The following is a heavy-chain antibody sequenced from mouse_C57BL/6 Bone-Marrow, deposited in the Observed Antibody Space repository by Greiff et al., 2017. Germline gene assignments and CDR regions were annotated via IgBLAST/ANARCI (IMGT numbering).Heavy chain of an antibody. CDR1: GFTFTDYY. CDR3: ARWGGSSYGWFAY. V-gene: IGHV7-3*01. Sequence: DVQLVESGGGLVQPGGSLSLSCAASGFTFTDYYMSWVRQPPGKALEWLGFIRNKANGYTTEYSASVKGRFTISRDNSQSILYLQMNALRAEDSATYYCARWGGSSYGWFAYWGQGTLVTVSA. D-gene: IGHD1-1*01. CDR2: IRNKANGYTT. J-gene: IGHJ3*01.